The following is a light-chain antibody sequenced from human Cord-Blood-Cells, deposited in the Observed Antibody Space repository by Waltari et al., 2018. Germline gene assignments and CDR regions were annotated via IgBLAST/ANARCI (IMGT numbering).Light chain of an antibody. CDR1: SSDVGGYNY. V-gene: IGLV2-11*01. J-gene: IGLJ3*02. CDR3: CSYAGSYTLV. Sequence: QSALTQPRSVSGSPGQSVTISCTGTSSDVGGYNYVSWNQQHPGKAPKLMIYDVSKRPARVPDRFSGSKSGNTASLTISGLQAEDEADYYCCSYAGSYTLVFGGGTKLTVL. CDR2: DVS.